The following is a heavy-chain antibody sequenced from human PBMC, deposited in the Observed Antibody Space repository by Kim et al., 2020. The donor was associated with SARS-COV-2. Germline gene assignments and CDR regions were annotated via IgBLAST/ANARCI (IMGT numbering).Heavy chain of an antibody. J-gene: IGHJ4*02. D-gene: IGHD1-26*01. V-gene: IGHV3-48*04. CDR2: IANFGSR. Sequence: GGSLRLSCAASGFNFGAFSMNWVRQAPGKGLEWIAYIANFGSRSYADSVKGRFTISKDNAKNLLYLQMDSLRADDTAVYYCTTDHAPYFFRNWGQGTRVTVSS. CDR3: TTDHAPYFFRN. CDR1: GFNFGAFS.